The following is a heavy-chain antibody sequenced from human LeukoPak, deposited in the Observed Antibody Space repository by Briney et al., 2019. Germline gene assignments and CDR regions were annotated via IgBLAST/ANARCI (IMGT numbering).Heavy chain of an antibody. J-gene: IGHJ4*02. V-gene: IGHV3-48*02. CDR3: ARVVRYSSVVSVY. D-gene: IGHD6-19*01. Sequence: GGTLRLSCAASGFTFSGYSMNWVRQAPGKGLEWVSYISSSGGTTYYADSVKVRFTISRDNAKNSLYLQMNSLRDEDTSVYYCARVVRYSSVVSVYWGQGTLVSVSS. CDR2: ISSSGGTT. CDR1: GFTFSGYS.